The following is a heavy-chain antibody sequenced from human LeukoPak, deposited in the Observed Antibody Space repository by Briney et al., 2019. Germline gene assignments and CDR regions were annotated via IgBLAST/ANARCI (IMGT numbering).Heavy chain of an antibody. CDR3: ARRADGYNYVGTDY. J-gene: IGHJ4*02. D-gene: IGHD5-24*01. CDR1: GYNFTNYW. V-gene: IGHV5-51*01. Sequence: GESPRISCKGSGYNFTNYWIAWVRQMPGKGLEWMGIIYPGDSETTYSPSFQGQVTISADKSISTPYLQWSSLKASDTAMYYCARRADGYNYVGTDYWGQGTLVTVSS. CDR2: IYPGDSET.